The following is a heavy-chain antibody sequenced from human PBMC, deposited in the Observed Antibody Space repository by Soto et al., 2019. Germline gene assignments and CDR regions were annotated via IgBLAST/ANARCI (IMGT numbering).Heavy chain of an antibody. V-gene: IGHV4-39*01. CDR3: ARHAIGATVTTLDWFDP. Sequence: SETLSLTCTVSGGSISSSSYYWGWIRQPPGKGLEWIGSIYYSGSTYYNPSLKSRVTISVDTSKNQFSLKLSSVTAADTAVYYCARHAIGATVTTLDWFDPWGQGTLVTVAS. J-gene: IGHJ5*02. D-gene: IGHD4-17*01. CDR2: IYYSGST. CDR1: GGSISSSSYY.